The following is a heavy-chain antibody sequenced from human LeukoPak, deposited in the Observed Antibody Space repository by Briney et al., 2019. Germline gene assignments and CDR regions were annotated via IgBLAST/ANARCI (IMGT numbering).Heavy chain of an antibody. J-gene: IGHJ2*01. CDR3: ARDGVSSGYRYFDL. Sequence: SQTLSLTCIVSSGSISSGGYYWSWIRQHPGKGLEWIGYISHSGGTLYNPSLKSRVMISLDTSKNQFSLKLTSVTAADTAVYYCARDGVSSGYRYFDLWGRGTLVTVSS. V-gene: IGHV4-31*03. CDR1: SGSISSGGYY. CDR2: ISHSGGT. D-gene: IGHD3-22*01.